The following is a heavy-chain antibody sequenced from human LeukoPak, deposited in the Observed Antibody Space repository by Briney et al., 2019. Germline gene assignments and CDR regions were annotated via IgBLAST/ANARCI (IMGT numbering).Heavy chain of an antibody. CDR2: VYYSGST. V-gene: IGHV4-39*07. D-gene: IGHD6-13*01. CDR3: AKVAGAVGSSWAGAYYYYYMDV. J-gene: IGHJ6*03. CDR1: GGSISSSSYY. Sequence: SETLSLTCTVSGGSISSSSYYWGWIRQPPGKGLEWIGSVYYSGSTYYNPSLKSRVTISKDTSKNQFSLKLSSVTAADTAVYYCAKVAGAVGSSWAGAYYYYYMDVWGKGTTVTVSS.